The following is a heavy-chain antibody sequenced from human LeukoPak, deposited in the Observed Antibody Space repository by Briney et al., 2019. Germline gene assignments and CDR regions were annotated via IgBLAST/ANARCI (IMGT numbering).Heavy chain of an antibody. CDR2: INPKSGAT. V-gene: IGHV1-2*02. CDR1: GYTFTYSY. Sequence: ASVKVSCKASGYTFTYSYIHWVRQAPGQGLEWMGWINPKSGATKYAHKFQGRVTMTRDTSISTAYMELSRLRSDDTAVYYCATSEGTYYYGSGSYYNKGDDYWGQGTLVTVSS. CDR3: ATSEGTYYYGSGSYYNKGDDY. D-gene: IGHD3-10*01. J-gene: IGHJ4*02.